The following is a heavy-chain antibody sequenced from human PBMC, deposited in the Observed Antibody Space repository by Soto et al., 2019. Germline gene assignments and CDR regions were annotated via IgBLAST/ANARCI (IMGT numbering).Heavy chain of an antibody. J-gene: IGHJ5*02. Sequence: GGSLRLSCAASGFTFSSYGMHWVRQAPGKGLEWVAVISYDGSNKYYADSVKGRFTISRDNSKNTLYLQMNSLRAEDTAVYYCARDASSGWYLGGIGWFDPWGQGTLVTVSS. CDR1: GFTFSSYG. V-gene: IGHV3-30*03. CDR2: ISYDGSNK. D-gene: IGHD6-19*01. CDR3: ARDASSGWYLGGIGWFDP.